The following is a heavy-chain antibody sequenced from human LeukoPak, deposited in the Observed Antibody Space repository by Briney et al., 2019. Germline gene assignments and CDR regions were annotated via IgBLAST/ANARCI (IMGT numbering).Heavy chain of an antibody. CDR2: IKNKTNGGTT. V-gene: IGHV3-15*01. J-gene: IGHJ4*02. D-gene: IGHD3-16*01. CDR1: GFTFSSAW. Sequence: GGSLRLSCAVSGFTFSSAWMTWVRQAPGKGLEWVGHIKNKTNGGTTDYAAPVKGRFIISRDDSKNTLYLQMNSLRAEDTAVYHCAKTDSWGRCDYWGQGTLVTVSS. CDR3: AKTDSWGRCDY.